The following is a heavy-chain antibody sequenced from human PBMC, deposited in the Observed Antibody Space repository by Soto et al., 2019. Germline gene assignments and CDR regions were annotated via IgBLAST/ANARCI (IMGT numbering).Heavy chain of an antibody. CDR2: IRYDESSS. CDR3: ARDRGYSYGSAYFDY. Sequence: PGGSLRLSCAASGFTFSSYGIHWVRQAPGKGLEWVALIRYDESSSYYADSVKGRFTISRDNSRNTLYLQMNSLRAEDTAVYYCARDRGYSYGSAYFDYWGQGPPVTVSS. CDR1: GFTFSSYG. D-gene: IGHD5-18*01. J-gene: IGHJ4*02. V-gene: IGHV3-33*01.